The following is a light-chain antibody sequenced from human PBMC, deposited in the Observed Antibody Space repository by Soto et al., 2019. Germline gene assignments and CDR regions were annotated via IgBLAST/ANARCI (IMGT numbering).Light chain of an antibody. CDR1: NIGSKN. CDR3: QVWDSSLVV. Sequence: SYELTQPLSVSVALGQTAWITCGGNNIGSKNVHWYQQKPGQAPVVVIYKDTNRPSGIPERFSGSSSGNTATLTISRAQAGDEADYYCQVWDSSLVVFGGGTKVTVL. J-gene: IGLJ2*01. V-gene: IGLV3-9*01. CDR2: KDT.